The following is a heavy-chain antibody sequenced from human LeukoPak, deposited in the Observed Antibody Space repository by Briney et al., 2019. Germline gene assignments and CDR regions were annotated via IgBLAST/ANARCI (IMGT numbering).Heavy chain of an antibody. J-gene: IGHJ4*02. CDR1: GYTFTGYY. CDR2: INPNSGGT. CDR3: ARDLGGESGSYYPSVAFDY. D-gene: IGHD1-26*01. Sequence: ASVKVSCKASGYTFTGYYMHWVRQAPGQGLEWMGWINPNSGGTNYAQKVQGRVTMTRDTSISTAYMELSRLRSDDTAVYSCARDLGGESGSYYPSVAFDYWGQGTLVTVSS. V-gene: IGHV1-2*02.